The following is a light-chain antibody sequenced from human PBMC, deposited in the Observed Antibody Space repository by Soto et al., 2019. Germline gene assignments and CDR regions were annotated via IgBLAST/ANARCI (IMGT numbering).Light chain of an antibody. Sequence: EIMMTQSPATLSVSPGERATLSCRASQSVSSNLAWYQQKPGQAPRLLIYGASTRATGIPARFSGRGSGTEFTLTISSLQSEDFAVYYGQQYNNWPPWTFGQGTKVDIK. J-gene: IGKJ1*01. CDR2: GAS. V-gene: IGKV3-15*01. CDR1: QSVSSN. CDR3: QQYNNWPPWT.